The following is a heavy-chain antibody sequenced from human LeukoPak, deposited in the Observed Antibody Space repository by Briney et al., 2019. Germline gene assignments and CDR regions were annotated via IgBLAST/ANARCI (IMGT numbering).Heavy chain of an antibody. CDR2: INHSGST. CDR3: ARVSPIYCSSTSCYRYFDY. V-gene: IGHV4-34*01. CDR1: GGSFSGYY. D-gene: IGHD2-2*02. J-gene: IGHJ4*02. Sequence: SETLSLTCAVYGGSFSGYYWSWIRQPPGKGLEWIGEINHSGSTSYNPSLKSRVTISVDTSKNQFSLKLSSVTAADTAVYYCARVSPIYCSSTSCYRYFDYWGQGTLVTVSS.